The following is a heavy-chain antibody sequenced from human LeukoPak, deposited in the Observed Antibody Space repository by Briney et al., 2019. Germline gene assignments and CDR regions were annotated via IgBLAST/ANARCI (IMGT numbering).Heavy chain of an antibody. CDR3: TTEAVLLWFGEMT. D-gene: IGHD3-10*01. J-gene: IGHJ5*02. CDR1: GFTFSKVW. CDR2: IRSKTDGGAS. Sequence: GGSLRLSCAASGFTFSKVWMTWVRQAPGKGLEWVGRIRSKTDGGASEYAAPVKGRFSISRDDSNNTLYLEMISLKAEDTAIYYCTTEAVLLWFGEMTWGQGTLVTVSS. V-gene: IGHV3-15*01.